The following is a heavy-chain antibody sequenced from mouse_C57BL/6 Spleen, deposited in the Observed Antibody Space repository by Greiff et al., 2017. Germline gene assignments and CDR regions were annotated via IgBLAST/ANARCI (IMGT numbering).Heavy chain of an antibody. D-gene: IGHD3-1*01. CDR1: GYSITSGYY. CDR2: IGYDGSN. Sequence: ESGPGLVKPSQSLSLTCSVTGYSITSGYYWNWLRQFPGNKLEWMGYIGYDGSNNYNPSLKNRISITRDTSKNQFFLKLNSVTTEDTATYYCAREGANPDVWGTGTTVTVSS. J-gene: IGHJ1*03. CDR3: AREGANPDV. V-gene: IGHV3-6*01.